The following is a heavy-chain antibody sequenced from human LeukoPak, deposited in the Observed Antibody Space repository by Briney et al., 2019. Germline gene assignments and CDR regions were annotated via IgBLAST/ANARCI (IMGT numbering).Heavy chain of an antibody. CDR1: DGSFSGYS. Sequence: SETLSLTCVVSDGSFSGYSWTWIRQPPGKGLESIGEINPSGSTNYSPSLKGRVTLSIDSSENQFSLNLTSVTAADTAVYYCARGVKQLGRFYFYLDVWGNGTSVTVSS. CDR2: INPSGST. CDR3: ARGVKQLGRFYFYLDV. V-gene: IGHV4-34*01. D-gene: IGHD1-1*01. J-gene: IGHJ6*03.